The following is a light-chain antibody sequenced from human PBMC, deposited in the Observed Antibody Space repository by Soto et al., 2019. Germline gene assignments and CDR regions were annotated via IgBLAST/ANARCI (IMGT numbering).Light chain of an antibody. V-gene: IGLV2-14*03. CDR1: SSDIGAYNF. J-gene: IGLJ2*01. CDR3: TSWTTSTTMI. CDR2: DVN. Sequence: QSVLTQPASGSGSPGQSITISCTGTSSDIGAYNFVSWYQQHPGKAPMLMLYDVNIRPSGVSNRFSGSKSGNTASLTISGLQAEDEADYYCTSWTTSTTMIFGGGTKVTVL.